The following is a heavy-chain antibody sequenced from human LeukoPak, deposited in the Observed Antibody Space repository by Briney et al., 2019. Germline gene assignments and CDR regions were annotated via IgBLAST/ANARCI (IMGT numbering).Heavy chain of an antibody. V-gene: IGHV3-21*01. CDR3: ARDLGQGFTSTGFDY. Sequence: NPGGSLRLSCVASGFTFSSYSMNWVRQAPGKGLEWVSSISSSSSYIYYADSVKGRFTISRDNAKNSLYLQMNSLRAEDTAVYYCARDLGQGFTSTGFDYWGQGTLVTVSS. J-gene: IGHJ4*02. CDR2: ISSSSSYI. CDR1: GFTFSSYS.